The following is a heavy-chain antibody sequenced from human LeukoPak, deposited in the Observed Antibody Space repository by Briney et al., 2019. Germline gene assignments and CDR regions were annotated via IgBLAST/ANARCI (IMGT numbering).Heavy chain of an antibody. CDR1: GYTFTGYY. CDR2: INPNSGGT. D-gene: IGHD3-3*01. Sequence: EASVTVSCKASGYTFTGYYMHWVRQAPGQGLEWMGWINPNSGGTNYAQKFQGRVTMTRNTSISTAYMELSSLRSEDTAVYYCARGPYYDFWSGFPFYYYYGMDVWGQGTTVTVSS. J-gene: IGHJ6*02. V-gene: IGHV1-2*02. CDR3: ARGPYYDFWSGFPFYYYYGMDV.